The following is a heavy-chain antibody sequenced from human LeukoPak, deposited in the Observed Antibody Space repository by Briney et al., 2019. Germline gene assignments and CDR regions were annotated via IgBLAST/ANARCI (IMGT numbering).Heavy chain of an antibody. CDR3: ARYYYDSSGSYPFDY. CDR2: INWNGGST. Sequence: GGSLRLSCAASGFTFDDYGMSWVRQAPGKGLEWVSGINWNGGSTGYADSVKGRFTISRDNAKNSLYLQMNSLREEDTALYYCARYYYDSSGSYPFDYWGQGTLVTVSS. V-gene: IGHV3-20*04. CDR1: GFTFDDYG. J-gene: IGHJ4*02. D-gene: IGHD3-22*01.